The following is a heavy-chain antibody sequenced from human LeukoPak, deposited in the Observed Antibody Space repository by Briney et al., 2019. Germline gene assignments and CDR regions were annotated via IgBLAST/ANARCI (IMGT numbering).Heavy chain of an antibody. Sequence: ASVKVSCKASGYTFTSYGISWVRQAPGQGLEWMGWINPNSGGTNYAQKFQGRVTMTRDTSISTAYMELSRLRSDDTAVYYCARGIPGYCSSTSCYKKLGAFDIWGQGTMVTVSS. D-gene: IGHD2-2*02. CDR3: ARGIPGYCSSTSCYKKLGAFDI. CDR1: GYTFTSYG. J-gene: IGHJ3*02. V-gene: IGHV1-2*02. CDR2: INPNSGGT.